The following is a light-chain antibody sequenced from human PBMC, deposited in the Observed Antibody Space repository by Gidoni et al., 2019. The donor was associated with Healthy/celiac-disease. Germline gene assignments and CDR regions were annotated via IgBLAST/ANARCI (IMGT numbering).Light chain of an antibody. CDR1: QSISSY. V-gene: IGKV1-39*01. J-gene: IGKJ5*01. Sequence: IQMTQSPSSLSASVGDRVTITCRASQSISSYLNWYQQKPGKAPKLLIYAASSLQSGVPSRFSGSGSGTDFTLTISSRQPEEFATYYCQQRYSTPFTFGQGTRLEIK. CDR3: QQRYSTPFT. CDR2: AAS.